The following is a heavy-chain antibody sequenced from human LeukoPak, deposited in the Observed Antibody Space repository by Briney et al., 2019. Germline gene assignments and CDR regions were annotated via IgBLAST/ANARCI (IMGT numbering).Heavy chain of an antibody. CDR1: GFTFSSYS. CDR3: ARDSRASLYYFDY. V-gene: IGHV3-30*03. D-gene: IGHD2-2*01. J-gene: IGHJ4*02. CDR2: ISYDGSNK. Sequence: GGSLRLSCAASGFTFSSYSMNWVRQAPGKGLEWVAVISYDGSNKYYADSVKGRFTISRDNSKNTLYLQMNSLRAEDTAVYYCARDSRASLYYFDYWGQGTLVTVSS.